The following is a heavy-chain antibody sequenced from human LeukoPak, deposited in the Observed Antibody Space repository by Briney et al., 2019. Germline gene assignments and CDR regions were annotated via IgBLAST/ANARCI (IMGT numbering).Heavy chain of an antibody. Sequence: GGSLRPSCAASGFTFRSHSMNWVRQAPGKGLEWVSSISSSSGSIYYADSVKGRFTISRDNAKNSLYLQMNSLRAEDTAVYYCATLTTVVLDAFDIWGQGTMVTVSS. V-gene: IGHV3-21*01. CDR3: ATLTTVVLDAFDI. CDR2: ISSSSGSI. CDR1: GFTFRSHS. J-gene: IGHJ3*02. D-gene: IGHD4-23*01.